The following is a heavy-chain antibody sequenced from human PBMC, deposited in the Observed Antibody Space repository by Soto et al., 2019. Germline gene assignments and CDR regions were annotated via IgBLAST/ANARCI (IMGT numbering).Heavy chain of an antibody. CDR2: LSWNSGGI. D-gene: IGHD1-26*01. CDR3: VKLRYSGDSGYFDY. Sequence: EVQLVESGGGLVQPGRSLRLSCAASGFNFDGYAMHWVRQAPGKGLEWVSGLSWNSGGIDYADSVKGRFTISRDNAKNSLYLQMNRLRAEDTALYYCVKLRYSGDSGYFDYWGQGTLVTVSS. CDR1: GFNFDGYA. J-gene: IGHJ4*02. V-gene: IGHV3-9*01.